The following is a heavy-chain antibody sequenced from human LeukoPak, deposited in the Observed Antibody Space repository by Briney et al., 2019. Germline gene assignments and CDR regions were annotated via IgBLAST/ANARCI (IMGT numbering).Heavy chain of an antibody. CDR2: IYYSGST. CDR1: GGSISSSSYY. Sequence: PSETLSLTCTVSGGSISSSSYYWGWIRQPPGKGLEWIGSIYYSGSTYYNPSLKSRVTISVDTSKNQFSLKLSSVTAADTAVYYCARRVWFDPWGQGTLVTVSS. CDR3: ARRVWFDP. J-gene: IGHJ5*02. D-gene: IGHD3-10*01. V-gene: IGHV4-39*01.